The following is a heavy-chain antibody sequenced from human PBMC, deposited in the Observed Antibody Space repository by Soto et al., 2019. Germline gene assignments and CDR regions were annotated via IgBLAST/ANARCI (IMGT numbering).Heavy chain of an antibody. CDR3: AREPYYGSGYNWFDP. V-gene: IGHV4-59*01. J-gene: IGHJ5*02. D-gene: IGHD3-10*01. CDR2: IYYSGST. CDR1: GGSISSYY. Sequence: PSETLSLTCTVSGGSISSYYWSWIRQPPGKGLEWIGYIYYSGSTNYNPSLKSRVTISVDTSKNQFSLKLSSVTAADTAVYYCAREPYYGSGYNWFDPWCQGTLVTVSS.